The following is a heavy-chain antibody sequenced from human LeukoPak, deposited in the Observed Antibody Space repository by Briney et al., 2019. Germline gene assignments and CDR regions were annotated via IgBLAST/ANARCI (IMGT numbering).Heavy chain of an antibody. Sequence: SQTLSLTCTVSGGSISSGGYYWSWIRQPPGKGLEWIGYIYHSGSTYYNPSLKSRVTISVDRSKNQFSLKLSSVTAADTAVYYCARDSSTSCCHFDYWGQGTLVTVSS. CDR3: ARDSSTSCCHFDY. V-gene: IGHV4-30-2*01. J-gene: IGHJ4*02. CDR2: IYHSGST. CDR1: GGSISSGGYY. D-gene: IGHD2-2*01.